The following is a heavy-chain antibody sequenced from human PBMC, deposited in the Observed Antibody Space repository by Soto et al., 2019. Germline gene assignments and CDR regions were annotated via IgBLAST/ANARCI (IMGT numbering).Heavy chain of an antibody. D-gene: IGHD5-12*01. CDR1: GYTFTGYY. CDR2: INPNSGGT. V-gene: IGHV1-2*04. Sequence: ASVKVSCKASGYTFTGYYMHWVRQAPGQGLEWMGWINPNSGGTNYAQKFQGWVTMTRDTSISTAYMELSRLRSDDTAVYYCARGGYSGYDSLNWFDPWGQGTLVTVSS. J-gene: IGHJ5*02. CDR3: ARGGYSGYDSLNWFDP.